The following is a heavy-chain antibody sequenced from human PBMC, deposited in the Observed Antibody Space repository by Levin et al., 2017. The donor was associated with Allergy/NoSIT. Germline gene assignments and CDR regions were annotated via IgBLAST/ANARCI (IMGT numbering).Heavy chain of an antibody. V-gene: IGHV5-10-1*01. CDR2: IDPSDSYT. D-gene: IGHD3-10*02. Sequence: KVSCKGSGYSFTSYWISWVRQMPGKGLEWMGRIDPSDSYTNYSPSFQGHVTISADKSISTAYLQWSSLKASDTAMYYCARQPMFGELLMDVWGKGTTVTVSS. J-gene: IGHJ6*04. CDR3: ARQPMFGELLMDV. CDR1: GYSFTSYW.